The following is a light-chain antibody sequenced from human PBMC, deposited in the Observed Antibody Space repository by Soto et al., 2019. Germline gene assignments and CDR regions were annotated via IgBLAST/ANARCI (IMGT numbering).Light chain of an antibody. Sequence: DIQMTQSPSTLSASVGDRVTITCRASQSISSWLAWYQQKPGKAPKLLIYDASSLESGVPSRFSGSGSGTEFTLTISSLQPDDFETYYCQQYNSYSYTFGQGTRLE. CDR1: QSISSW. V-gene: IGKV1-5*01. CDR2: DAS. CDR3: QQYNSYSYT. J-gene: IGKJ2*01.